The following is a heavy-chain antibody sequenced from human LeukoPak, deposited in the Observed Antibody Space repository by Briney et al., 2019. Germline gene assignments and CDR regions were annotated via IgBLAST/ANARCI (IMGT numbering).Heavy chain of an antibody. CDR1: GYTFTSYG. D-gene: IGHD2-2*01. J-gene: IGHJ6*02. CDR3: ARDGACSSTSCYYDYYGMDV. CDR2: SSAYKGNT. V-gene: IGHV1-18*01. Sequence: AAVKVSCMACGYTFTSYGISWVRPAPGQGGEWVGWSSAYKGNTNDAQKLQGRVTMPTDTSTSTAYMELRSLRSDDTAVYYCARDGACSSTSCYYDYYGMDVWGQGTTVTVSS.